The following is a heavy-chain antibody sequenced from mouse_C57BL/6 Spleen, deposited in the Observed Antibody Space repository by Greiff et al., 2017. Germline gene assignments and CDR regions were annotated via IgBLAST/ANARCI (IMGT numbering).Heavy chain of an antibody. CDR3: AKEPYSNYFDY. CDR2: INPGSGGT. CDR1: GYAFTNYL. J-gene: IGHJ2*01. V-gene: IGHV1-54*01. Sequence: VQLQQSGAELVRPGTSVKVSCKASGYAFTNYLIEWVKQRPGQGLEWIGVINPGSGGTNYNEKFKGKATLTADKSSSTAYMQLSSLTSEDSAVXFCAKEPYSNYFDYWGQGTTLTVSS. D-gene: IGHD1-1*01.